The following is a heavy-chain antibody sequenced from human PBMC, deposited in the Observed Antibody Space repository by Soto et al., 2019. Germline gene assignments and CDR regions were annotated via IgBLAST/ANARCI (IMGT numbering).Heavy chain of an antibody. CDR3: ASSFAAYYFDY. Sequence: GGSLRLSCAASGFPFSSYSMNWVRQAPGKGLEWVSYISSSSSTIYYADSVKGRFTISRDNAKNSLYLQMNSLRAEDTAVYYCASSFAAYYFDYWGQGTLVTVSS. CDR1: GFPFSSYS. CDR2: ISSSSSTI. D-gene: IGHD6-13*01. J-gene: IGHJ4*02. V-gene: IGHV3-48*01.